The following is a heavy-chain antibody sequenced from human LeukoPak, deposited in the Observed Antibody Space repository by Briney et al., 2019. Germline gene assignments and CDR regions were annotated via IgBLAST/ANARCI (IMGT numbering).Heavy chain of an antibody. Sequence: GGSLRLSCVASGFTFSSTYEMNWVRQAPEKGLEWVSYISSSGSTIYYADSVKGRFTISRDNAKNSLYLQTNSLRAEDTAVYYCARDWGRYCSGGFCDVLGYWGQGTLVTVSS. CDR1: GFTFSSTYE. CDR2: ISSSGSTI. CDR3: ARDWGRYCSGGFCDVLGY. D-gene: IGHD2-15*01. J-gene: IGHJ4*02. V-gene: IGHV3-48*03.